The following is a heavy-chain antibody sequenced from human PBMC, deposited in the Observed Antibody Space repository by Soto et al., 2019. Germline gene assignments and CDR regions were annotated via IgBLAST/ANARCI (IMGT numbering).Heavy chain of an antibody. V-gene: IGHV5-51*01. CDR1: GYNFACYW. CDR2: IYPSDSDT. J-gene: IGHJ4*02. CDR3: ARGGVSPRTFDY. Sequence: ESLKISCKGSGYNFACYWIAWVRQMPGKGLELMGIIYPSDSDTRYRPSFQGQVTISADKSISSAYLQWSSLRASDTAMYYCARGGVSPRTFDYWGQGTPVTVSS. D-gene: IGHD3-3*01.